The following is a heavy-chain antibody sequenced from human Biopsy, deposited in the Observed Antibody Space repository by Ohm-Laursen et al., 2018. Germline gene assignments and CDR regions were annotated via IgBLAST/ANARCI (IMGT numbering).Heavy chain of an antibody. CDR2: IYYDGIT. Sequence: SDTLPLTCAVSGYSVTNDYYWGWIRQPPGKGLEWIGNIYYDGITYYNPSLKSRVAMSVDTSKNQFSLRLTSVTAADTAVYYCARVAGGYAYYYGMDVWGQGTTVSVSS. J-gene: IGHJ6*02. V-gene: IGHV4-38-2*01. D-gene: IGHD5-12*01. CDR3: ARVAGGYAYYYGMDV. CDR1: GYSVTNDYY.